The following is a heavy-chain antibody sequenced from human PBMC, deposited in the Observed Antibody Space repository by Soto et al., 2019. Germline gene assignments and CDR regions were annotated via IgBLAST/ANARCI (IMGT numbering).Heavy chain of an antibody. CDR3: APRAWDAGTYFAY. V-gene: IGHV3-15*07. Sequence: EVQVVESGGDLVKPGGSLRLSCTVSGFSFSNAWLAWVRQAPGKGLEWVSRIRSKTDGGTTEYAAPVKGRFTISRDDSKKTLYLEMNSLRSEDTAVYFCAPRAWDAGTYFAYWGQGTLVTVSS. D-gene: IGHD1-26*01. CDR1: GFSFSNAW. CDR2: IRSKTDGGTT. J-gene: IGHJ4*02.